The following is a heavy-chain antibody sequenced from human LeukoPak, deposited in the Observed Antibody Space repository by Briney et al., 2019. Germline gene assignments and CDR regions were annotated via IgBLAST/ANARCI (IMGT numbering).Heavy chain of an antibody. D-gene: IGHD2/OR15-2a*01. Sequence: GGSLRLSCAASGFTFSSYGMHWVRQAPGKGLEWVAVISYDGSNKYYADSVKGRFTISRDNSKNTLYLQMNSLRAEDTAVYYCAKADRLVLPPDYWGQGTLVTVSS. J-gene: IGHJ4*02. CDR3: AKADRLVLPPDY. V-gene: IGHV3-30*18. CDR1: GFTFSSYG. CDR2: ISYDGSNK.